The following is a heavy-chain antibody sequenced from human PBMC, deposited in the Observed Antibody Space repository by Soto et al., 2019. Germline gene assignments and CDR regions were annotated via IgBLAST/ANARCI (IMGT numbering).Heavy chain of an antibody. J-gene: IGHJ3*02. V-gene: IGHV4-39*01. Sequence: SETLSLTCTVSVGSISSSSYYWGWIRQPPGKGLEWIGSIYYSGSTYYNPSLKSRVTISVDTSKNQFSLKLSSVTAADTAVYYCASAPIVVVTAPIFDAFDIWGQGTMVTVS. CDR1: VGSISSSSYY. CDR2: IYYSGST. D-gene: IGHD2-21*02. CDR3: ASAPIVVVTAPIFDAFDI.